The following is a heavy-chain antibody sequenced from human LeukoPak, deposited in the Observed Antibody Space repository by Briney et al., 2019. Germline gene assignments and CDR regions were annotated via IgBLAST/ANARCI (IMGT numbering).Heavy chain of an antibody. D-gene: IGHD2-2*01. CDR3: ARGLIIDIVVIPAAADYYHMDV. CDR2: ISAYNGNT. J-gene: IGHJ6*03. Sequence: ASVKVSCKASGYTLTSYGISWVRQAPGQGLEWMGWISAYNGNTRYAQKLQGRVTMTTDSSTSTAYMELRSLRSDDTAVYYCARGLIIDIVVIPAAADYYHMDVWGKGTTVTVSS. V-gene: IGHV1-18*01. CDR1: GYTLTSYG.